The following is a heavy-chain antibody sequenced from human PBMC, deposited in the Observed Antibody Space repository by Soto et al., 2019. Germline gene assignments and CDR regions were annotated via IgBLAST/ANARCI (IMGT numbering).Heavy chain of an antibody. CDR2: IYWDDDK. Sequence: QITLKESGPTLVKPTQTLTLTCTFSGLSLSTSGAGVGWIRQPPGKALEWLALIYWDDDKRYSPSLKSRLTITKDTSKNQVVLTMTNMDPVDTATYYCAHRRSYCSGGSCYSGFDYWGQGTLVTVSS. CDR1: GLSLSTSGAG. V-gene: IGHV2-5*02. CDR3: AHRRSYCSGGSCYSGFDY. J-gene: IGHJ4*02. D-gene: IGHD2-15*01.